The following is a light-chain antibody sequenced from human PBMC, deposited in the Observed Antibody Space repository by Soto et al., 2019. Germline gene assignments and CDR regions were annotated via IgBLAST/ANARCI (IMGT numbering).Light chain of an antibody. V-gene: IGLV2-14*03. CDR3: SSYTSSTTYV. J-gene: IGLJ1*01. CDR2: DVS. CDR1: SSDVGAYSY. Sequence: QSALTQPASVSGSPGQSITISCTGTSSDVGAYSYVSWYQQHPGKAPKLIIYDVSDRPSGISNRFSGSKSDNTASLTISGLQAEDEAEYCCSSYTSSTTYVFGTGTKVTVL.